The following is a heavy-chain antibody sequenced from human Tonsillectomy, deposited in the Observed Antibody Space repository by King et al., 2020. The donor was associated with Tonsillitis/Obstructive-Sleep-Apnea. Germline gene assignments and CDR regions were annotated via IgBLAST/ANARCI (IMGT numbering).Heavy chain of an antibody. CDR1: GFTFSSYE. Sequence: DVQLVESGGGLVQPGGSLRLSCAASGFTFSSYEMNWVRQAPGKGLEWVSYISSSGSTIYYADSVKGRFTISRDNAKNSLYLQMNSLRAEDTAVYYCARERGGGWDGACNGFDHWGQGTVVTVSS. D-gene: IGHD1-26*01. V-gene: IGHV3-48*03. J-gene: IGHJ5*02. CDR3: ARERGGGWDGACNGFDH. CDR2: ISSSGSTI.